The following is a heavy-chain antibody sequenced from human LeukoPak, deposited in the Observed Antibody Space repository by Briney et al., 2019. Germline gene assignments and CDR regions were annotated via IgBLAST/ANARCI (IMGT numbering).Heavy chain of an antibody. Sequence: SQTLSLTCTVSGGSISSGSYYWSWIRQPAGKGLEWIGRIYTSGSTNCNPSLKSRVTISVDTSKNQFSLKLSSVTAADTAVYYCARAPDCSSTSCYPGSDAFDIWGQGTMVTVSS. CDR1: GGSISSGSYY. J-gene: IGHJ3*02. D-gene: IGHD2-2*01. V-gene: IGHV4-61*02. CDR2: IYTSGST. CDR3: ARAPDCSSTSCYPGSDAFDI.